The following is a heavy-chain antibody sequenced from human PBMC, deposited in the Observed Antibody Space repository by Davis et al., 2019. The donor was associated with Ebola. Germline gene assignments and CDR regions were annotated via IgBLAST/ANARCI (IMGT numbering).Heavy chain of an antibody. J-gene: IGHJ4*02. CDR1: GFTFSTYA. V-gene: IGHV3-30-3*01. Sequence: PGGSLRLSCAASGFTFSTYAMHWVRQAPGKGLEWVALMSHDGVSKYYADSVKGRFTISRDNSKNTLYLQMNSLRAEDTAVYYCARDQYLYYDFCSGADHWGQGTLVTVSS. CDR3: ARDQYLYYDFCSGADH. D-gene: IGHD3-3*01. CDR2: MSHDGVSK.